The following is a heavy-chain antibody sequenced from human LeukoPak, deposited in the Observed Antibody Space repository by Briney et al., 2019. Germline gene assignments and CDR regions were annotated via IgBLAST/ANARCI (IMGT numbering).Heavy chain of an antibody. CDR1: GFTFSSYS. V-gene: IGHV3-48*01. D-gene: IGHD1-14*01. Sequence: TGGSLRLSCAASGFTFSSYSMNWVRQAPGKGLEWVSYISSSSSTIYYADSVKGRFTISRDSSRNTLYLQMNSLRAEDTAVYYCARGAGFAEPLPEYWGQGTLLTVSS. J-gene: IGHJ4*02. CDR3: ARGAGFAEPLPEY. CDR2: ISSSSSTI.